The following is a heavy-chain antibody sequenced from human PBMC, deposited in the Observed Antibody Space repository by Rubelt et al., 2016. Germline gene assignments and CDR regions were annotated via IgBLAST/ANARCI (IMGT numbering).Heavy chain of an antibody. D-gene: IGHD1-26*01. J-gene: IGHJ4*02. V-gene: IGHV4-39*07. CDR2: IYYSGTT. Sequence: QMQLQESGPRQVKPPETLSLTCTVSGGSVSSSSYYWGWIRQSPGKGLAWLGYIYYSGTTYYNPSLKSRVIMSVDTAKNQYALKLGAVTAEETAVYYCAGGLSIVGATGDYWGQGNLVTVSS. CDR3: AGGLSIVGATGDY. CDR1: GGSVSSSSYY.